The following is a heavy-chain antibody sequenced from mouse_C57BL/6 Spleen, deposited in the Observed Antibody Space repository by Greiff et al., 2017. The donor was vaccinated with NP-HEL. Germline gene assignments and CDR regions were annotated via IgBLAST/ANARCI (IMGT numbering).Heavy chain of an antibody. Sequence: QVQLQQPGAELVRPGSSVKLSCKASGYTFTSYWMHWVKQRPIQGLEWIGNIDPSDSETHYNQKFKDKATLTVDKSSSTAYMQLSSLTSEDSAVYYCAREGKYYYGSSYTWFAYWGQGTLVTVSA. CDR1: GYTFTSYW. V-gene: IGHV1-52*01. CDR3: AREGKYYYGSSYTWFAY. CDR2: IDPSDSET. J-gene: IGHJ3*01. D-gene: IGHD1-1*01.